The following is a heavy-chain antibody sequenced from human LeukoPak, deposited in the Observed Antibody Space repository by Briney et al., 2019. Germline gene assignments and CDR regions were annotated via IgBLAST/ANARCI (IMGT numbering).Heavy chain of an antibody. CDR1: GFNFNNYA. J-gene: IGHJ5*02. Sequence: GGSLRLSCAASGFNFNNYAITWVRQVPGKGLEWVSAVSGSGGTTYYADSVKGRFTISRDNSKNTLYLQMNSLRAEDTAVYYCAKERVEQGKLNWFDPWGQGTLVTVSS. CDR2: VSGSGGTT. CDR3: AKERVEQGKLNWFDP. D-gene: IGHD6-6*01. V-gene: IGHV3-23*01.